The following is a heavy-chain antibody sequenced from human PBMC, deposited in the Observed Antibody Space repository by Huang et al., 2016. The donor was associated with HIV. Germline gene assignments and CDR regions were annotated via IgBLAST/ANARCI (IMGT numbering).Heavy chain of an antibody. D-gene: IGHD1-1*01. CDR1: GYVFTKYG. Sequence: QVELVQSGGEVKRPGASVRVSCKASGYVFTKYGVNWVRQAPGRGLEWMGWISAYNGNTNYAEKVQGRVTLTRDTSTTTAYMELRDVTSADTAVYYCARDHWYPLQNWFDLWGQGTLVTVSS. V-gene: IGHV1-18*01. CDR3: ARDHWYPLQNWFDL. J-gene: IGHJ5*02. CDR2: ISAYNGNT.